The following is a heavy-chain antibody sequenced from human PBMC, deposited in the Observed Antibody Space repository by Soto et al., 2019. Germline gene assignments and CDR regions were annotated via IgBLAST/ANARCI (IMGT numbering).Heavy chain of an antibody. J-gene: IGHJ4*02. CDR1: GDSISGYY. Sequence: SETLALTCTVSGDSISGYYWNWIRQSPEKGLEWIGYIYYSGSTRYNPSLNSRVTISVDTSKNQFSLKLMSLSAADTAVYFCGRLEGLATISYYFDYWGQGALVTVSS. CDR3: GRLEGLATISYYFDY. D-gene: IGHD3-9*01. V-gene: IGHV4-59*08. CDR2: IYYSGST.